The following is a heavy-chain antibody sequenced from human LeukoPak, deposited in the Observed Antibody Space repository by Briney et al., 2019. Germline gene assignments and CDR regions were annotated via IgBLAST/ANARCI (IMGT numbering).Heavy chain of an antibody. CDR2: IYYSGST. CDR3: ARLGGGPAAIYYYYYYMDV. J-gene: IGHJ6*03. D-gene: IGHD2-2*01. V-gene: IGHV4-39*01. Sequence: PSETLSLTCTVSGGSISTYYWGWIRQPPGKGLEWIGSIYYSGSTYYNPSLKSRVTISVDTSKNQFSLKLSSVTAADTAVYYCARLGGGPAAIYYYYYYMDVWGKGTTVTVSS. CDR1: GGSISTYY.